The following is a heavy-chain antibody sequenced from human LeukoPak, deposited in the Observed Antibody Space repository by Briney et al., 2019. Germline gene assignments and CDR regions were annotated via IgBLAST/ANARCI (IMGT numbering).Heavy chain of an antibody. Sequence: PGGSLRVSCAASGFTFSSYDMHWVRQPAGKGLEWVSAIGPAGDTYYPGSVKGRFTVSRENAKSSLYLQMNSLSAGDTAVYYCARGYSGSLDYWGQGTVVTVSS. CDR1: GFTFSSYD. CDR2: IGPAGDT. CDR3: ARGYSGSLDY. D-gene: IGHD2-21*01. J-gene: IGHJ4*02. V-gene: IGHV3-13*01.